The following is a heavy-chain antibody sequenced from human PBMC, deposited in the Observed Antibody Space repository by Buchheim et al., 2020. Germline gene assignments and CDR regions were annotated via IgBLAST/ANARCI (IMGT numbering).Heavy chain of an antibody. CDR3: ARANNYYDSSGYYGDY. CDR1: GFTFSSYG. Sequence: QVQLVESGGGVVQPGRSLRLSCAASGFTFSSYGMHWVRQAPGKGLEWVAVISYDGSNKYYADSVKGRFTISRDNAKNTLYLQMNSLRAEDTAVYYCARANNYYDSSGYYGDYWGQGTL. J-gene: IGHJ4*02. V-gene: IGHV3-30*03. CDR2: ISYDGSNK. D-gene: IGHD3-22*01.